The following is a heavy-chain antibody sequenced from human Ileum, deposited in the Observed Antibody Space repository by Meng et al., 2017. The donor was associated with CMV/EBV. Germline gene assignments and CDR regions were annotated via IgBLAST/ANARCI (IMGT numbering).Heavy chain of an antibody. V-gene: IGHV1-18*01. CDR2: ISGYNGKT. CDR1: GYTFTNYG. D-gene: IGHD3-3*01. CDR3: ARAERLLEWLNYYFDF. Sequence: ASVKVSCKASGYTFTNYGITWVRQAPGQGLEWMGWISGYNGKTHYEEKFQGRVTMTTDTSTSTSTLELRSLRFDDTAVHYCARAERLLEWLNYYFDFWGQGTLVTVSS. J-gene: IGHJ4*02.